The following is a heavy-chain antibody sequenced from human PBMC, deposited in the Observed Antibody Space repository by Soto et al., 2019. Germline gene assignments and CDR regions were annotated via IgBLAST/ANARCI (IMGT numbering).Heavy chain of an antibody. CDR3: ATGRTSGWFDP. Sequence: GGSLRLSCAASGFTFSSYSMNWVRQAPGKGLEWVSSISSSSSYIYYADSVKGRFTISRDNAKNSLYLQMNSLRAEDTAVYYCATGRTSGWFDPWGQGTLVTVSS. J-gene: IGHJ5*02. CDR2: ISSSSSYI. CDR1: GFTFSSYS. V-gene: IGHV3-21*01.